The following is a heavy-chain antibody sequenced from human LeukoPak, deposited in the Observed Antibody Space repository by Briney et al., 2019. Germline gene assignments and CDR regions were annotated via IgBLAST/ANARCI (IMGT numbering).Heavy chain of an antibody. CDR3: ARDRGSWVPNDY. J-gene: IGHJ4*02. Sequence: GGSLRLSCAASGFTFSSYNMNWVRQAPGKGLEWVSYISSSSSSIYYADSVKGRFTISRDTSKNTLFLQMNSLRPEDTAVYYCARDRGSWVPNDYWGQGTLVTVSS. CDR2: ISSSSSSI. CDR1: GFTFSSYN. V-gene: IGHV3-48*01. D-gene: IGHD3-10*01.